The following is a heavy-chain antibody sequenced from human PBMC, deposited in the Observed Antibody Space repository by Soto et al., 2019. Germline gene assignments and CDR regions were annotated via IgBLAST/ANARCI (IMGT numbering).Heavy chain of an antibody. D-gene: IGHD2-21*02. Sequence: GGSLRLSCAVSGFTFGSYWMNWVRLIPGKGLEWVAYIKPDGSATYYVDSVKGRFTISRDNAKNSLYLQMNSLRVEDASVYYCARAGYCGPGCYYYFDYWGQGTLVTVSS. CDR2: IKPDGSAT. CDR3: ARAGYCGPGCYYYFDY. CDR1: GFTFGSYW. J-gene: IGHJ4*02. V-gene: IGHV3-7*01.